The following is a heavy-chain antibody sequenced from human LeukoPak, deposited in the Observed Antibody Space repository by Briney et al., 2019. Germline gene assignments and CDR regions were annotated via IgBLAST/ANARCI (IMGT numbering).Heavy chain of an antibody. J-gene: IGHJ4*02. Sequence: SQTLSLTCTVSGGSISSGSYYWSWIRQPAGKGLEWIGRIYTSGSTSYNPSLKSRVTISVDTSKNQFSLKLSSVTAADTAVYYCAREPVGATAPFDYWGQGTLVTVSS. V-gene: IGHV4-61*02. CDR2: IYTSGST. D-gene: IGHD1-26*01. CDR3: AREPVGATAPFDY. CDR1: GGSISSGSYY.